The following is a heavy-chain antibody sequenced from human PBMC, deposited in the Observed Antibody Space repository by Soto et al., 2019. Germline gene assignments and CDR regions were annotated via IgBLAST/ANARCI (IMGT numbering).Heavy chain of an antibody. CDR1: GYTFTSYG. D-gene: IGHD3-9*01. CDR2: ISAYNGNT. V-gene: IGHV1-18*01. J-gene: IGHJ3*02. Sequence: ASVKVSCTASGYTFTSYGISWVRQAPGQGLEWMGWISAYNGNTNYAQKLQGRVTMTTDTSTSTAYMELRSLRSDDTAVYYCAKGLYYDILTGSKGAFDIWGQGTMVTVSS. CDR3: AKGLYYDILTGSKGAFDI.